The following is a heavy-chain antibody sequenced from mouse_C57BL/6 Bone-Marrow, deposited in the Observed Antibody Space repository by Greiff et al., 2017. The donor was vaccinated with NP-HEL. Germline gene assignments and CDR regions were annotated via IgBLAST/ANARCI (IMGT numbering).Heavy chain of an antibody. D-gene: IGHD2-4*01. V-gene: IGHV1-26*01. CDR3: ARATYYDYDRAMDY. CDR2: INPNNGGT. CDR1: GYTFTDYY. Sequence: VQLQQSGPELVKPGASVKISCKVSGYTFTDYYMNWVKQSHGKSLEWIGDINPNNGGTSYNQKFKGKATLTVDKSSSTAYMELRSLTSEDTAVYYCARATYYDYDRAMDYGGQGTSITVSS. J-gene: IGHJ4*01.